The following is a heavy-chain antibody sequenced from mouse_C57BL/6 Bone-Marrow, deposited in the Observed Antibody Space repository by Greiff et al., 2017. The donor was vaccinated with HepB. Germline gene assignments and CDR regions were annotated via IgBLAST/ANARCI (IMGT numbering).Heavy chain of an antibody. D-gene: IGHD2-4*01. CDR1: GYSITSGYY. Sequence: EVKLVESGPGLVKPSQSLSLTCSVTGYSITSGYYWNWIRQFPGNKLEWMGYISYDGSNNYNPSLKNRISITRDTSKNQFFLKLNSVTTEDTATYYCAREIYYDLDYWGQGTTLTVSS. V-gene: IGHV3-6*01. J-gene: IGHJ2*01. CDR3: AREIYYDLDY. CDR2: ISYDGSN.